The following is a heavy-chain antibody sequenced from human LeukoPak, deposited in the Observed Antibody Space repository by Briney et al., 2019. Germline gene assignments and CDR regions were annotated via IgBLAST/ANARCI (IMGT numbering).Heavy chain of an antibody. V-gene: IGHV3-7*03. CDR3: ARDRGWLQSDY. CDR1: GFTFSSYA. CDR2: INQDGSQK. J-gene: IGHJ4*02. D-gene: IGHD5-24*01. Sequence: GGSLRLSCAASGFTFSSYAITWVRQAPGKGLEWVADINQDGSQKYYRDSVKGRFTISRDNAKNSLYLEMNSLSAEDTAVYYCARDRGWLQSDYWGQGALVTVSS.